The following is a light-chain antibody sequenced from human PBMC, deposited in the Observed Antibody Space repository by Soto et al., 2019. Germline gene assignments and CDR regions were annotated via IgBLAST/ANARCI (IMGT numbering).Light chain of an antibody. CDR1: SSDVGAHNF. Sequence: QSALTQPASVSGSPGQSITISCTGTSSDVGAHNFVSWYQQHPGKAPKLIFCEISNRPPGLSDRFSGSKSGTTASLTISGLQAEDEADYFCSSYTTNKTLLFGGGTKVTVL. CDR3: SSYTTNKTLL. V-gene: IGLV2-14*01. CDR2: EIS. J-gene: IGLJ2*01.